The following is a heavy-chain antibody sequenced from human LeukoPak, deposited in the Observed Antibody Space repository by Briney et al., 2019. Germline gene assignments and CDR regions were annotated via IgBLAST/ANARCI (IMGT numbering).Heavy chain of an antibody. J-gene: IGHJ6*02. CDR2: IKQDGSAK. CDR3: AREIREGLWFGELFRFQYCGLDV. V-gene: IGHV3-7*01. D-gene: IGHD3-10*01. CDR1: GFTFSSYS. Sequence: GGPLRLSCAASGFTFSSYSMNWVRQAPGKGLEWVANIKQDGSAKEYVDSVKGRFTISRDNAKNSLYLQMNRLRADDTAVYYCAREIREGLWFGELFRFQYCGLDVWGQGTTVIVSS.